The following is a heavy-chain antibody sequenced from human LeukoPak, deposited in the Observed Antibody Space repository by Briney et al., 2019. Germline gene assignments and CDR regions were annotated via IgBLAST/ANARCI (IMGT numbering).Heavy chain of an antibody. J-gene: IGHJ4*02. Sequence: GGSLRLSCAASGFTFSNYAMSWVRQAPGKGLEWVSSISGSGVSTYYADSVKGRFTISRDNSKSMLFLQMNSLRAEDTAVYYCAKSSRYGTGWYGKIDYWGQGTLVTVSS. V-gene: IGHV3-23*01. CDR1: GFTFSNYA. D-gene: IGHD6-19*01. CDR2: ISGSGVST. CDR3: AKSSRYGTGWYGKIDY.